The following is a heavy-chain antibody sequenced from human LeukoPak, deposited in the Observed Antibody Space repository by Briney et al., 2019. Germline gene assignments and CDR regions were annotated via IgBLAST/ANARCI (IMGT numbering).Heavy chain of an antibody. CDR3: AKGRAAGAVDWFDP. V-gene: IGHV3-23*01. CDR1: GFTFSDYC. D-gene: IGHD6-13*01. CDR2: ITGSGGGT. Sequence: PGGSLRLSCAASGFTFSDYCIMWVRQAPGKGLQWVSSITGSGGGTFYADSVKGRFIISRDNSKNTLYLQLNSLRVEDTAVYYCAKGRAAGAVDWFDPWGQGTLVTVSS. J-gene: IGHJ5*02.